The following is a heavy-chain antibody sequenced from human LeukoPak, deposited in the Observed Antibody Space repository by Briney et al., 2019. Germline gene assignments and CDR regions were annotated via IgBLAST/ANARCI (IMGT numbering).Heavy chain of an antibody. V-gene: IGHV1-2*06. CDR3: ARGENYGDSAEYFQH. CDR2: INPDSGGT. J-gene: IGHJ1*01. CDR1: GYTFTGYY. D-gene: IGHD4-17*01. Sequence: GASVKVSCKASGYTFTGYYMHWVRQAPGQGLEWMGRINPDSGGTNYAQKFQGRVTMTRDTSISTAYMELSRLRSDDTAVYYCARGENYGDSAEYFQHWGQGTLVTVSS.